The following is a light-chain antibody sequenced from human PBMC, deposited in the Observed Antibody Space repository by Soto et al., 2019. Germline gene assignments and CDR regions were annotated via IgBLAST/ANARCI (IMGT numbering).Light chain of an antibody. V-gene: IGKV3-11*01. CDR1: QSVSNY. CDR2: DAS. Sequence: EIVLTQSPATLSLSPGERATLSCRASQSVSNYLAWYQQKPGQAPRLLIYDASNRATGIPARFSGSGSGTDFTRTISSLEPEDFAVYYCQQRSNWPPFTFGPGTKVDIK. CDR3: QQRSNWPPFT. J-gene: IGKJ3*01.